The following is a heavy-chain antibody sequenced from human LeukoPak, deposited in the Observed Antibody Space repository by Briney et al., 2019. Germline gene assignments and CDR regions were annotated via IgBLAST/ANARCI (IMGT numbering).Heavy chain of an antibody. Sequence: PGGSLRLSCAASGFTFSSYAMSWVRQAPGKGLEWVSPISGSGGSTYYADSVKGRFTISRDNSKNTLDLQMSSLRAEDTAVYYCAKHPTTDYYYYMDVWGKGTTVTVSS. CDR3: AKHPTTDYYYYMDV. CDR2: ISGSGGST. V-gene: IGHV3-23*01. J-gene: IGHJ6*03. CDR1: GFTFSSYA. D-gene: IGHD5-12*01.